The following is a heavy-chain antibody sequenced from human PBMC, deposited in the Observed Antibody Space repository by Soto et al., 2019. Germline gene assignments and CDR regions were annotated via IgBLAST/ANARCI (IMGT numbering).Heavy chain of an antibody. V-gene: IGHV3-9*01. J-gene: IGHJ6*03. CDR1: GFTFDDYA. CDR3: AKDTNYYYYYMDV. Sequence: GGSLRLSCAASGFTFDDYAMHWVRQAPGKGLEWVSGISWNSGSIGYADSVKGRFTISRDNAKNSLYLQMNSLRAEDTALYYCAKDTNYYYYYMDVWGKGTTVTVSS. CDR2: ISWNSGSI.